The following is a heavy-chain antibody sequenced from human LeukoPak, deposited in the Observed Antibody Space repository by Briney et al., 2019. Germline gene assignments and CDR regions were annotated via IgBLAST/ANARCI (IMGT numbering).Heavy chain of an antibody. J-gene: IGHJ6*02. CDR3: ARQIPRGYYGMDV. V-gene: IGHV3-21*01. Sequence: GGSLRLSCAASGFTFSSYSMNWVRQAPGEGLEWVSSISSSSSYIYYADSVKGRFTISRDNAKNSLYLQMNSLRAEDTAVYYCARQIPRGYYGMDVWGQGTTVTVSS. D-gene: IGHD3-10*01. CDR1: GFTFSSYS. CDR2: ISSSSSYI.